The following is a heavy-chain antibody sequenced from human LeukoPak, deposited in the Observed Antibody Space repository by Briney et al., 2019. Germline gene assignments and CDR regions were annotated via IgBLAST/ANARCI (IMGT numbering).Heavy chain of an antibody. CDR3: AKLAHPELRDCWFDP. D-gene: IGHD3-10*01. CDR1: GFTFSSYA. V-gene: IGHV3-23*01. Sequence: GGSLTLSCAASGFTFSSYAMSWVRQAPGKGLEWVSAISFSKSTTYYADSVRGRLTISRDNSKGTLYLQMNSLRAEDTAIYYCAKLAHPELRDCWFDPWGQGTLVTVSS. CDR2: ISFSKSTT. J-gene: IGHJ5*02.